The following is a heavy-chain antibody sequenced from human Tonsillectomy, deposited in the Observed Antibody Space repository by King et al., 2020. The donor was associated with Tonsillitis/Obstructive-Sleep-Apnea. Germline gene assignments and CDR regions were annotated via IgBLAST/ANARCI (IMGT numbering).Heavy chain of an antibody. D-gene: IGHD3-16*02. CDR1: GYTFTGYY. CDR3: LVPVIIDNWFDP. J-gene: IGHJ5*02. CDR2: IDPDSGDT. V-gene: IGHV1-2*02. Sequence: QLVQSGAQVKKPGASVKVSCKASGYTFTGYYLHWVRQAPGQGLQWMGWIDPDSGDTYYAQNFQGRVTLTRDTSITTAYMDLSGLRSDDTAVYYFLVPVIIDNWFDPWGQGTLVTVSS.